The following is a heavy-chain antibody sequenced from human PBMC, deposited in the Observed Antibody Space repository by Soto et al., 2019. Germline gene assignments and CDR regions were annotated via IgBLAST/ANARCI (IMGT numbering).Heavy chain of an antibody. D-gene: IGHD2-15*01. CDR1: GYKFTTFW. Sequence: PGESLKISCKASGYKFTTFWLNWVRQTPGKGLEWLGRIDPTDSFTNYSPPFEGHVTISVDRSIGTAYLQWNSLQASDTAIYYCARPASGGSRDAFDVWGQGTTVTVSS. V-gene: IGHV5-10-1*01. J-gene: IGHJ3*01. CDR2: IDPTDSFT. CDR3: ARPASGGSRDAFDV.